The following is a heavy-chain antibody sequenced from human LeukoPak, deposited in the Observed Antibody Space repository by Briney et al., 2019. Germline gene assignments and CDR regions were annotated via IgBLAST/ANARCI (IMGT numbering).Heavy chain of an antibody. CDR1: GGTFSSYA. Sequence: ASVKVSCKASGGTFSSYAISWVRQAPGQGLEWMGRIIPILGIANYAQKFQGRVTITADKSTSTAYMELSSLRSEDTAVYYCARDWAGVAADTVRYSMFDPWGQGTLVTVSS. J-gene: IGHJ5*02. D-gene: IGHD2-15*01. V-gene: IGHV1-69*04. CDR2: IIPILGIA. CDR3: ARDWAGVAADTVRYSMFDP.